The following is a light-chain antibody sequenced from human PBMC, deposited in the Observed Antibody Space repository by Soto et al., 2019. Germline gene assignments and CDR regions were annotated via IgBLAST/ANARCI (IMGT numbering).Light chain of an antibody. CDR3: AAWDGSLDGYV. CDR2: SNN. CDR1: SSNIGSYA. J-gene: IGLJ1*01. V-gene: IGLV1-44*01. Sequence: QSVLTQPPSASGTPGQRVTISCSGSSSNIGSYAVNWYHQLPGTTPKLLIHSNNQRPSGVPDRFSGPKSGTSASLAITGLQSEDEADYYCAAWDGSLDGYVFGTGTKVTV.